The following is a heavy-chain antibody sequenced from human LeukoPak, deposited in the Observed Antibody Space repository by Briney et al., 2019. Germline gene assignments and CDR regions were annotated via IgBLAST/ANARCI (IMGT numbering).Heavy chain of an antibody. D-gene: IGHD6-13*01. V-gene: IGHV4-34*01. CDR1: GGSFSGYY. Sequence: SETLSLTCAVYGGSFSGYYWSWIRQPPGKGLEWIGEINHSGSTNYNPSLKSRVTISVDTSKNQFSLKLSSVTAADTAVYYCARATRMGVAAAGTIWFDSWGQGTLVTVSS. J-gene: IGHJ5*01. CDR2: INHSGST. CDR3: ARATRMGVAAAGTIWFDS.